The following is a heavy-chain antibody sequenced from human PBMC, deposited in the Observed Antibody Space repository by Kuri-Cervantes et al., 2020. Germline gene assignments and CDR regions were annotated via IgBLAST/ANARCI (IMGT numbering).Heavy chain of an antibody. Sequence: GGSLRLSCAASGFTFSDYGMHWVRQAPGQGLEWVAVIWFDASQEYYADSVKGRFSISRGNAKNSLYLQMNSLRAEDTALYYCAKGSGGDYLVYFDYWGQGTLVTVSS. CDR3: AKGSGGDYLVYFDY. D-gene: IGHD4-17*01. CDR2: IWFDASQE. CDR1: GFTFSDYG. J-gene: IGHJ4*02. V-gene: IGHV3-33*03.